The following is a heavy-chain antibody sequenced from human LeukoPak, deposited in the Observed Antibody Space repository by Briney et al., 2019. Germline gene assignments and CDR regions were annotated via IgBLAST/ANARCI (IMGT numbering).Heavy chain of an antibody. J-gene: IGHJ4*02. CDR3: ARADYDDYGNWALEAFDY. CDR2: IIPLFKTA. CDR1: RGSLSSYG. V-gene: IGHV1-69*13. Sequence: SVKVSCKASRGSLSSYGFSWVRQAPGQGLDWMGGIIPLFKTAKYAQKFQDRVTITADESSSTVYMELSSLRSEDTAVYYCARADYDDYGNWALEAFDYWGQGTLVTVSS. D-gene: IGHD4-17*01.